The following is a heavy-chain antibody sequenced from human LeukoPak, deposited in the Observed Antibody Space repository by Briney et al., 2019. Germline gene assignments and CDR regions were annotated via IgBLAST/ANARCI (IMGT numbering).Heavy chain of an antibody. D-gene: IGHD3-10*01. CDR2: IYYSGST. CDR3: ARLSWFGETPDY. J-gene: IGHJ4*02. Sequence: PSETLSLTCTVSGGSISSYYWSWIRQPPGKGLEWIGYIYYSGSTNYNPSLKSRVTISVDTSKNQFSLKLSSVTAADTAVYYCARLSWFGETPDYWGQGTLVTVSS. CDR1: GGSISSYY. V-gene: IGHV4-59*01.